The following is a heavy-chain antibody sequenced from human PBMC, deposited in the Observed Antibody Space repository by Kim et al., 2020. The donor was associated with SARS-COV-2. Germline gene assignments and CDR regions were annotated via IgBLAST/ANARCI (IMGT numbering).Heavy chain of an antibody. V-gene: IGHV4-34*01. D-gene: IGHD1-1*01. CDR1: GGSFSGFY. CDR2: INHSGRT. J-gene: IGHJ6*02. CDR3: ASGEPHYYYYYGMDV. Sequence: SETLSLTCAVYGGSFSGFYWSWIRQPPGRGLEWIGEINHSGRTNYNPSLKSRVTISVDTSKNQFSLKLTSVTAEDTAVYYCASGEPHYYYYYGMDVWGQG.